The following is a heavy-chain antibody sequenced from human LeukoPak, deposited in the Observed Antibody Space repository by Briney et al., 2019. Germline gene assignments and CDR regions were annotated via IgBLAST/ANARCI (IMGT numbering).Heavy chain of an antibody. V-gene: IGHV4-34*01. Sequence: NPSETLSLTCAVYGASYNAYYWSWIRQPPGKGLEWIGDIDHRGTATYNPSLKSRLTISADASKNQFSLKLNPVTDADTAVYYCAVGITILGVAASFDSWGQGNLVIVSS. CDR2: IDHRGTA. CDR3: AVGITILGVAASFDS. J-gene: IGHJ4*02. D-gene: IGHD3-3*01. CDR1: GASYNAYY.